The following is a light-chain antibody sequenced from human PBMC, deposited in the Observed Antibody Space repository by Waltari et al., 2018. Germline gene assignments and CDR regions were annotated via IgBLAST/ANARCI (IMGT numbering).Light chain of an antibody. V-gene: IGLV2-14*03. CDR2: DVP. Sequence: QSALTQPASVSGSPGQSITISCTGTSRDVGGYNFVSWYQKQPGKAPQLMIFDVPYPPAGISPRFAGSKSGNTASLTISGLQADDEADYFCMSYTSSHTIIFGGGTKLTVL. J-gene: IGLJ2*01. CDR1: SRDVGGYNF. CDR3: MSYTSSHTII.